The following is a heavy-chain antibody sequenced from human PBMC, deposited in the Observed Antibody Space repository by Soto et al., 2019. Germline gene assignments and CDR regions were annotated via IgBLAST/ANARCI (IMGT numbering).Heavy chain of an antibody. V-gene: IGHV1-18*01. J-gene: IGHJ6*02. CDR1: GYTFTSYG. CDR3: ARDGVDTATGYYYGMDV. Sequence: QVQLVQSGAEVKKPGASVKVSCKASGYTFTSYGISWVRQAPGQGLEWMGWISAYNGNTNYAQKLQGRVTMTTDTSTSTTYRALRSLRSAATAVYYCARDGVDTATGYYYGMDVWGQGTTVTVSS. CDR2: ISAYNGNT. D-gene: IGHD5-18*01.